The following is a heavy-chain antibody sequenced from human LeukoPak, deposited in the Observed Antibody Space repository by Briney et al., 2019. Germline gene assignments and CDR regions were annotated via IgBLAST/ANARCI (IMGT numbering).Heavy chain of an antibody. CDR2: ISSGSTYK. D-gene: IGHD4-23*01. J-gene: IGHJ4*02. Sequence: GGSLTLSCEVSGFTFSDHYMSWIRQAPGKRLEWVSYISSGSTYKNYADSVEGRFTISRDNAKNSLYLQMNSLRAEDTAVYYCARGDYGGDYFDYWGQGTLVTVSS. CDR1: GFTFSDHY. CDR3: ARGDYGGDYFDY. V-gene: IGHV3-11*05.